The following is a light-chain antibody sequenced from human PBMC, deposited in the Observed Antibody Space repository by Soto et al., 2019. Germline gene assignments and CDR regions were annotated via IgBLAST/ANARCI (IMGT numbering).Light chain of an antibody. Sequence: QSALTQPPSASGSPGQSVTISCTGTSSDVGSYNYVSWYQQYPGKAPKLMIYEVSKRPSGVPDRFSGSKSANTASLTVSGLQAEDEADYYCSSYAGTNNPYVFGTGTKVTVL. J-gene: IGLJ1*01. CDR3: SSYAGTNNPYV. CDR2: EVS. V-gene: IGLV2-8*01. CDR1: SSDVGSYNY.